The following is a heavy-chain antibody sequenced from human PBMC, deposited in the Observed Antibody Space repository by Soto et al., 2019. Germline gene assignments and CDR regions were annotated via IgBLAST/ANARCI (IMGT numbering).Heavy chain of an antibody. CDR3: TTDLAVTHSYKYFGMDV. J-gene: IGHJ6*02. Sequence: EVQLVESGGGLVKPGGSLRLSCAASGFTFTNAWMNWVRQAPGKGLEWIGRIKSKVDGGTAEYAAPVKVRFNITRDDSQKTVYLQIKSLKTEDTAVYCCTTDLAVTHSYKYFGMDVWGQGTTVTVSS. V-gene: IGHV3-15*01. CDR1: GFTFTNAW. D-gene: IGHD4-4*01. CDR2: IKSKVDGGTA.